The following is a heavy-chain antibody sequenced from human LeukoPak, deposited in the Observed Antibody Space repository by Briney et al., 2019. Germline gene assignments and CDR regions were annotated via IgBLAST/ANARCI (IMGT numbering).Heavy chain of an antibody. V-gene: IGHV3-48*03. CDR3: ARGGYDLGSGTYGYGLDV. J-gene: IGHJ6*02. CDR1: GFTFSIYE. D-gene: IGHD3-10*01. CDR2: SSSGSPI. Sequence: GGSLRLSCTASGFTFSIYEMDWVRQAPGKGLEWVSYSSSGSPIYYADSAKGRFTISRDNAKSSLYLQMNDLRAEDTAVYYCARGGYDLGSGTYGYGLDVWGQGTTVTVSS.